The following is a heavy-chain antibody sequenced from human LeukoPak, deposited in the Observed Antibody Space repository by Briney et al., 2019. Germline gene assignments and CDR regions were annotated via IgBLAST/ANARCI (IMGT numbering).Heavy chain of an antibody. J-gene: IGHJ4*02. CDR1: GFTFSSYA. D-gene: IGHD3-10*01. Sequence: GGSLRLSCAASGFTFSSYAMSWVRQAPGKGLEWVSAISGSGGSTYYADSVKGRFTISRDNAKNSLYLQMNSLRAEDTALYYCAKAWFGELTPFDYWGQGTLVTVSS. CDR3: AKAWFGELTPFDY. V-gene: IGHV3-23*01. CDR2: ISGSGGST.